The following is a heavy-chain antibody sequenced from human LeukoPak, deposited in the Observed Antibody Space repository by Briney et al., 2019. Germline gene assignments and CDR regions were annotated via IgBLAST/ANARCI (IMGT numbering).Heavy chain of an antibody. CDR1: GFTFTSYA. CDR3: ARAAYSSTWYSRYFDL. D-gene: IGHD6-13*01. CDR2: IGASSGDT. J-gene: IGHJ2*01. V-gene: IGHV3-23*01. Sequence: GGSLRLSCAASGFTFTSYAMTWVRQAPGKGLEWVSAIGASSGDTYYADSVKGRFTISRDNSKNTLYLQMNSLRAGDTAVYYCARAAYSSTWYSRYFDLWGRGTLVTVSS.